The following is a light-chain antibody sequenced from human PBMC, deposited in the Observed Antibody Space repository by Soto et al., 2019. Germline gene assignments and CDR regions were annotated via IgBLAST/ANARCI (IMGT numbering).Light chain of an antibody. CDR1: QSVDTF. CDR3: QVRTEWPPFMYS. CDR2: DTS. J-gene: IGKJ2*01. V-gene: IGKV3-11*01. Sequence: EIVLTQSPATLSLSPGERATLSCRASQSVDTFLAWYQQKPGRTPRLLIYDTSNRATGIPPRFSGSGSGTDFTLTISRLEPEDFAVYDCQVRTEWPPFMYSFGQGTKLEVK.